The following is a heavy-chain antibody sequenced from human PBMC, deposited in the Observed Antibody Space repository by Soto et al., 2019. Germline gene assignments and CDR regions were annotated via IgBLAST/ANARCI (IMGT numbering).Heavy chain of an antibody. CDR2: ISSSSSYI. CDR3: ASDYTTYYYSSGQYYYYYGMDV. J-gene: IGHJ6*02. CDR1: GFTFTDAW. D-gene: IGHD3-22*01. V-gene: IGHV3-21*01. Sequence: GGSLRLSCAASGFTFTDAWMSWVRQAPGKGLEWVSSISSSSSYIYYADSVKGRFTISRDNAKNSLYLQMNSLRAEDTAVYYCASDYTTYYYSSGQYYYYYGMDVWGQGTTVTVSS.